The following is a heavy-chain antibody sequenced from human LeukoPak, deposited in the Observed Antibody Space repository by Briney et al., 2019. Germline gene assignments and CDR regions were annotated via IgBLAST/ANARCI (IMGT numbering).Heavy chain of an antibody. V-gene: IGHV1-18*04. CDR3: AREGRGYYYYGMDV. CDR1: GYTFTGYY. J-gene: IGHJ6*02. CDR2: ISAYNGNT. Sequence: GASVKVSCKASGYTFTGYYMHWVRQAPGQGLEWMGWISAYNGNTNYAQKLQGRVTMTTDTSTSTAYMELRSLRSDDTAVYYCAREGRGYYYYGMDVWGQGTTVTVSS. D-gene: IGHD3-10*01.